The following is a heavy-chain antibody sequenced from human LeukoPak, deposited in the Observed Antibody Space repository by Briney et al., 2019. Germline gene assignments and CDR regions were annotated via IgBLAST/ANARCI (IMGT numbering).Heavy chain of an antibody. CDR1: GFTFSSYA. D-gene: IGHD5-24*01. CDR3: AKDRGDGYNLFTAVLDY. Sequence: GGSLRLSCAASGFTFSSYAMHWVRQAPGKGLEWVAVISYDGSNKYYADSVKGRFTISRDNSKNTLYLQMNSLRAEDTAVYYCAKDRGDGYNLFTAVLDYWGQGTLVTVSS. J-gene: IGHJ4*02. V-gene: IGHV3-30-3*01. CDR2: ISYDGSNK.